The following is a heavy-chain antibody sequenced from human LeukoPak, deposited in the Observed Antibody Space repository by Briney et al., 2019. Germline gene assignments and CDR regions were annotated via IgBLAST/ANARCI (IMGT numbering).Heavy chain of an antibody. D-gene: IGHD3-3*01. V-gene: IGHV4-34*01. CDR2: INHSGST. CDR3: ARNYDFWSGYLGWFDS. J-gene: IGHJ5*01. Sequence: SETLSLTCAVYGGSFSGYYWSWIRQPPGKGLEWIGEINHSGSTNYNPSLKSRVTISVGTSKNQFSLKLSSVTAADTAVYYCARNYDFWSGYLGWFDSWGQGTLVTVSS. CDR1: GGSFSGYY.